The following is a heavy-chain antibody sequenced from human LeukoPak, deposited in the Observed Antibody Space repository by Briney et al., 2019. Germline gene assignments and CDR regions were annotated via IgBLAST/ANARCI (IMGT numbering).Heavy chain of an antibody. CDR2: IRFDGSNK. J-gene: IGHJ4*02. Sequence: GGSLRLSCAASGFTFSTSGMHWVRQAPGEGLEWVSFIRFDGSNKYYADSVKGRFTISRDNSKNTLYLQMNSLRAEDRAVYYCAKGSPYGSGSYSPFDYWGQGTLVTVSS. D-gene: IGHD3-10*01. CDR3: AKGSPYGSGSYSPFDY. CDR1: GFTFSTSG. V-gene: IGHV3-30*02.